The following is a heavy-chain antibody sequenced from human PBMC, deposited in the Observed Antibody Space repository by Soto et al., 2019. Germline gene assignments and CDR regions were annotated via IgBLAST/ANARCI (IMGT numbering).Heavy chain of an antibody. Sequence: QVQLQQWGAGLLKPSETLSLTCAVYGGSFSGYYWIWIRQPPGKGLEWIGEINHSGSTHYNPSLKSRVTISVDRSKNQFSLQLSSVTAADTAVYYCARGLLRRFTVAAGRKSNWFDPWGQGTLVTVSS. V-gene: IGHV4-34*01. CDR3: ARGLLRRFTVAAGRKSNWFDP. J-gene: IGHJ5*02. CDR1: GGSFSGYY. CDR2: INHSGST. D-gene: IGHD6-13*01.